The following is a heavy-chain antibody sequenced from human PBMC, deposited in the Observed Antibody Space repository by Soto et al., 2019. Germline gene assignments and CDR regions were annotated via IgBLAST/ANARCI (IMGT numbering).Heavy chain of an antibody. CDR1: GLTLSNYA. CDR3: AKSLRTTAATGYWFDP. Sequence: EVQVLESGGGLVQPGGSLRLSCIASGLTLSNYAMTWVRQAPGRGQAWVSTVTGSGSTYYADSVKGRFTIFRDNSKNILYMQMNSRRAEETAIFYCAKSLRTTAATGYWFDPWGQGSQVTVSS. V-gene: IGHV3-23*01. CDR2: VTGSGST. D-gene: IGHD4-17*01. J-gene: IGHJ5*02.